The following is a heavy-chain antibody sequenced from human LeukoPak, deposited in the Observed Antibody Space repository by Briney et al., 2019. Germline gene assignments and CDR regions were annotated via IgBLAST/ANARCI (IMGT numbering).Heavy chain of an antibody. D-gene: IGHD4-11*01. V-gene: IGHV5-51*01. Sequence: GESLKISCKGSGYSFTTYWIVWVRQMPGKGLEYMGIIYPGDSETRYSPSFQGQVTISADKSISTAYLQWSSLTASDTAMYYCTRSTRMTNPDYWGQGTQVTVSS. CDR1: GYSFTTYW. J-gene: IGHJ4*02. CDR2: IYPGDSET. CDR3: TRSTRMTNPDY.